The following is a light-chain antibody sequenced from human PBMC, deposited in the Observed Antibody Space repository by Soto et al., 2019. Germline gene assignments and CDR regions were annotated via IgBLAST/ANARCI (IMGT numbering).Light chain of an antibody. CDR2: KAS. V-gene: IGKV1-5*03. CDR1: QSISSW. J-gene: IGKJ4*01. Sequence: DIPMTQSPSTLSASVGDRVTITCRASQSISSWLAWYQQKPGKAPNLLIYKASTLEGGVPSRFSGSGSGTEFTLTIASLQPDDFATYYCQQYHIYPLTFGGGTKVEIK. CDR3: QQYHIYPLT.